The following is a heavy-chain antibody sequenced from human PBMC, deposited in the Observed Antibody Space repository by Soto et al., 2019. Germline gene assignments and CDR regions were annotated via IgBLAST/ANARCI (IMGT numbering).Heavy chain of an antibody. J-gene: IGHJ4*02. CDR2: IYYSGST. CDR1: GGSISSGDYY. V-gene: IGHV4-30-4*01. CDR3: ARVYGDYVHYFDY. Sequence: SETLSLTCTVSGGSISSGDYYWSWIRQPPGKGLEWIGYIYYSGSTYYNPPLKSRVTISVDTSKNQFSLKLSSVTAADTAVYYCARVYGDYVHYFDYWGQGTLVTVSS. D-gene: IGHD4-17*01.